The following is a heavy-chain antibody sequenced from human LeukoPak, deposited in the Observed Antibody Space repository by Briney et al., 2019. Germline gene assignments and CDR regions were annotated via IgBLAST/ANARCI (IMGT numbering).Heavy chain of an antibody. D-gene: IGHD3-22*01. J-gene: IGHJ2*01. CDR1: GFTFSAYW. CDR3: ATYYNDSSVGGYFDL. V-gene: IGHV3-74*01. CDR2: LKSDGISA. Sequence: GGSLRLSCAASGFTFSAYWVHWVRQAPGKGLEWVSCLKSDGISASYADSVKGRFTVSRDNARNTLFLQMNSLRAEDTALYYCATYYNDSSVGGYFDLWGRGALVTVAS.